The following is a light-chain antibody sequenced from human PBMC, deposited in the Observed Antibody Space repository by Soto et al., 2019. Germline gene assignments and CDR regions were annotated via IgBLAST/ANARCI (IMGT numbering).Light chain of an antibody. CDR1: SSDVGGYNF. CDR2: DVT. V-gene: IGLV2-14*01. J-gene: IGLJ1*01. Sequence: QSVLTQPASVSGSPGQSITISCTGTSSDVGGYNFASWYQQHPDKAPKLMIYDVTNRPSGVSNRFSGSKSGNTASLTISGLQAEDEADYYCSSYTSISTYVFGTGTKVTVL. CDR3: SSYTSISTYV.